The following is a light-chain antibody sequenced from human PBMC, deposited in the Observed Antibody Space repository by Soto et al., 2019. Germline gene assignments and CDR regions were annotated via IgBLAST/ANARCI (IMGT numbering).Light chain of an antibody. CDR2: DVS. CDR1: SSDVGAYKF. V-gene: IGLV2-14*03. J-gene: IGLJ2*01. Sequence: QSVLTQPASVSGSPGQSITISCTGTSSDVGAYKFVTWYQQHPGKAPKLMIYDVSNRPSGVSNRFSGSKSGNTASLTISGLQAEDEADYYCSSWTRSSTVVFGGGTKVTVL. CDR3: SSWTRSSTVV.